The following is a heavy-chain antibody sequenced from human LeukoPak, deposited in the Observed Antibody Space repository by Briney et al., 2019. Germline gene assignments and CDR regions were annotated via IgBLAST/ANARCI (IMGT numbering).Heavy chain of an antibody. D-gene: IGHD3-9*01. V-gene: IGHV1-24*01. CDR3: ATGTHYDLLPF. CDR2: FDPGSGEI. CDR1: GYSITELS. J-gene: IGHJ4*02. Sequence: GASVKVSCKVSGYSITELSTHWVRQAPGKGREWMRGFDPGSGEIIYEQKFQDRVTMTEDTSTDTAYMELSSLRSEDTALYYCATGTHYDLLPFWGQGTLVTVSS.